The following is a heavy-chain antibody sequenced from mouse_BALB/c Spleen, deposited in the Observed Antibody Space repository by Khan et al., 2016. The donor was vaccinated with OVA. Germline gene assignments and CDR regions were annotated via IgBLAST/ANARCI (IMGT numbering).Heavy chain of an antibody. CDR2: IWAGGST. CDR3: ARFYDYLCAMDY. J-gene: IGHJ4*01. V-gene: IGHV2-9*02. CDR1: GFSLTSYG. D-gene: IGHD2-4*01. Sequence: QVQLKESGPGLVAPSQSLSITCTVSGFSLTSYGVHWVRQPPGKGLEWLGVIWAGGSTNYNSALMSRLSISTDNSKSQVFLKMNSRQTDDPAMYYCARFYDYLCAMDYWGQGASVTVSS.